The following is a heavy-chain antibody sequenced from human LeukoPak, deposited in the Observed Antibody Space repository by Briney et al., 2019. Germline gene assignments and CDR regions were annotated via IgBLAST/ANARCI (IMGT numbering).Heavy chain of an antibody. CDR1: GGTFSSYA. D-gene: IGHD3-22*01. CDR3: ARVRSIYDSSGYYSLYYFDY. V-gene: IGHV1-69*13. CDR2: IIPNFGTA. J-gene: IGHJ4*02. Sequence: SVKVSCKASGGTFSSYAISWVRQAPGQGLEWMGGIIPNFGTANYAQKFQGRVTITADESTSTAYMELSSLRSEDTAVYYCARVRSIYDSSGYYSLYYFDYWGQGTLVTVSS.